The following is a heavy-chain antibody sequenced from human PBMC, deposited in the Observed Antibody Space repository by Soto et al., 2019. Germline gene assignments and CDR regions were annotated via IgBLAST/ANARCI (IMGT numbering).Heavy chain of an antibody. CDR2: IYYSGST. CDR3: ARGYDWFDP. J-gene: IGHJ5*02. V-gene: IGHV4-59*01. CDR1: GDSISSSY. Sequence: QVQLQESGPGLVEPSETLSLTCSVSGDSISSSYWSWIRQPPGKGLEWIGYIYYSGSTNYNPYLKSRVTISLDTSKNQFSLKVCSVTAADTAVYYCARGYDWFDPWGQGTLVTVSS. D-gene: IGHD5-12*01.